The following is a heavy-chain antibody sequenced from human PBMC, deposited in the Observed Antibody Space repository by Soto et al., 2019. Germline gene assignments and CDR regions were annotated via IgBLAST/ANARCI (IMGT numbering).Heavy chain of an antibody. Sequence: SVKLSCKASGGTFSSYASSWVRQAPGQGLEWMGGIIPIFGTANYAQKFQGRVTITADESTSTAYMELSSLRSEDTAVYYCAREAGLEHRLDYWGQGTLVTVSS. J-gene: IGHJ4*02. D-gene: IGHD1-1*01. CDR3: AREAGLEHRLDY. CDR1: GGTFSSYA. CDR2: IIPIFGTA. V-gene: IGHV1-69*13.